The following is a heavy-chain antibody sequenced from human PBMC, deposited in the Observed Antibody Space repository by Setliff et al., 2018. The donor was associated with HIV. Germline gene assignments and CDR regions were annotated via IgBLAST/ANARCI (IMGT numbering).Heavy chain of an antibody. V-gene: IGHV3-48*01. J-gene: IGHJ4*02. CDR3: ARQDVGAYAPLRY. Sequence: GGSLRLSCTASGFTFSRYSMNWVRQAPGKGLEWVAYITADSKIISYAESVKGRFTISRDNAKNSVYLQMNSLRAEDTAVYYCARQDVGAYAPLRYWGQGTLVTVSS. CDR2: ITADSKII. D-gene: IGHD5-12*01. CDR1: GFTFSRYS.